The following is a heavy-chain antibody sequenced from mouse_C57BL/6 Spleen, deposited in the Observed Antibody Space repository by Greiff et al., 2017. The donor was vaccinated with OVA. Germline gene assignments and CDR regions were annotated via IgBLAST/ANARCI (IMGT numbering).Heavy chain of an antibody. CDR1: GYSITSGYY. D-gene: IGHD1-1*01. V-gene: IGHV3-6*01. CDR3: ASGDSSYGYFDV. CDR2: ISYDGSN. J-gene: IGHJ1*03. Sequence: EVKLMESGPGLVKPSQSLSLTCSVTGYSITSGYYWNWIRQFPGNKLEWMGYISYDGSNNYNQSFKNQISITRDTSKNQFFLKLNSVTTEDTATYDCASGDSSYGYFDVWGTGTTVTVSS.